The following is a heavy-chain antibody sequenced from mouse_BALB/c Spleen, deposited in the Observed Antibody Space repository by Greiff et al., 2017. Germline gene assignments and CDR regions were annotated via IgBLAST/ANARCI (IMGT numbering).Heavy chain of an antibody. V-gene: IGHV5-17*02. CDR2: ISSGSGTI. CDR3: ARDYRYDAMDY. Sequence: EVQGVQSGAGLVQPGGSRKLSCAASGFTFSSFGMHWVRQAPEKGLEWVAYISSGSGTIYYADTLKGRFTISRDNPKNTHLLQMTRLTSEDTAMYYCARDYRYDAMDYWGQGTSVTVSS. J-gene: IGHJ4*01. D-gene: IGHD2-14*01. CDR1: GFTFSSFG.